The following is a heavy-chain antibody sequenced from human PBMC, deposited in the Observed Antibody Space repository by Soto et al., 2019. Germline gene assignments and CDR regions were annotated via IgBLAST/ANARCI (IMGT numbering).Heavy chain of an antibody. CDR1: GFTFSSYG. Sequence: GGSLRLSCAASGFTFSSYGMHWVRQAPGKGLEWVAVIWYDGSNKYYADSVKGRFTISRDNSKNTLYLQMNSLRAEDTAVYYYARDPNYDFWSGYYTFDYWGQGTLVTVSS. J-gene: IGHJ4*02. CDR3: ARDPNYDFWSGYYTFDY. V-gene: IGHV3-33*01. D-gene: IGHD3-3*01. CDR2: IWYDGSNK.